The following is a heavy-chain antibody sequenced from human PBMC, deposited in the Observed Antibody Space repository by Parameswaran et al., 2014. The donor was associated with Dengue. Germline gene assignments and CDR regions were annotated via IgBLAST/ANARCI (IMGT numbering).Heavy chain of an antibody. J-gene: IGHJ4*02. CDR3: ARGKVLRSYVDY. D-gene: IGHD3-3*01. CDR2: INSDGSST. V-gene: IGHV3-74*01. Sequence: WIRQPPGKGLVWVSRINSDGSSTSYADSVKGRFTISRDNAKNTLYLQMNSLRAEDTAVYYCARGKVLRSYVDYWGQGTLVTVSS.